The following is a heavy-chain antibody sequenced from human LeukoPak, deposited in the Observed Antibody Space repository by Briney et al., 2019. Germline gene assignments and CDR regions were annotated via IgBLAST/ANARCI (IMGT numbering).Heavy chain of an antibody. Sequence: SETLSLTCTVSGGSISSGTYYWSWIRQPAGKGLEWIGRIYTSGTTNYNPSLKSRVSISIDTSKNQFSLKLSSVTAADTAVYYCARDDGLWPPYNYYFYLDVWGKGTTVTVSS. D-gene: IGHD2-21*01. CDR3: ARDDGLWPPYNYYFYLDV. CDR1: GGSISSGTYY. J-gene: IGHJ6*03. V-gene: IGHV4-61*02. CDR2: IYTSGTT.